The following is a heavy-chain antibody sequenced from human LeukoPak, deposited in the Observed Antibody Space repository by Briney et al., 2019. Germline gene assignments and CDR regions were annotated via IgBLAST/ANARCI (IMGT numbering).Heavy chain of an antibody. D-gene: IGHD5-24*01. Sequence: SQTLSLTCTVSGGSMSSGGYYWSWIRQPPGKVLEWIGYIYHSGSTYYNPSLKSRVIVSVDTSKNQFSLKLSSVTAADTAVYYCARDLNGYTAIDHWGQGTLVTVSS. CDR3: ARDLNGYTAIDH. CDR2: IYHSGST. V-gene: IGHV4-30-2*05. CDR1: GGSMSSGGYY. J-gene: IGHJ4*02.